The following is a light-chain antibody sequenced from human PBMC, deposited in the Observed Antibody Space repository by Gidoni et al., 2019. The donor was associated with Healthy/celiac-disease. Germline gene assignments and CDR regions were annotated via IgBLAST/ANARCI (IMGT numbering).Light chain of an antibody. Sequence: EIVLTQSPGSLSLSPGERATLSCRASQSASSSYLAWYQQKPGQAPRLLIYGASSRATGIPDRFSGSVSGTDFTLTISRLEPDDFAVYYCQQYGSSPWTFGQGTKVEIK. CDR3: QQYGSSPWT. CDR2: GAS. V-gene: IGKV3-20*01. CDR1: QSASSSY. J-gene: IGKJ1*01.